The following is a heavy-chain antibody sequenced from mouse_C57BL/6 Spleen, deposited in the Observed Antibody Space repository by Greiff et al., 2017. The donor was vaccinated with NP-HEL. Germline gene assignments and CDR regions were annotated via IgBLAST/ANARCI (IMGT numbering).Heavy chain of an antibody. Sequence: DVKLVESGGGLVQPGGSLSLSCAASGFTFTDYYMSWVRQPPGKALEWLGFIRNKANGYTTEYSASVKGRFTISRDNSQSILYLQMNALRAEDSATYYCARSPLWFVYWYFDVWGTGTTVTVSS. J-gene: IGHJ1*03. CDR1: GFTFTDYY. V-gene: IGHV7-3*01. CDR3: ARSPLWFVYWYFDV. D-gene: IGHD1-1*02. CDR2: IRNKANGYTT.